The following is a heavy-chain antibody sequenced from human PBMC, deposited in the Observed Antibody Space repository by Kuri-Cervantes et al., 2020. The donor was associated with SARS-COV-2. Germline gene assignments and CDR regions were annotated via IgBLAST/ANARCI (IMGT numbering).Heavy chain of an antibody. Sequence: GESLKISCTASGFTFGDYAMSWVRQAPGKGLEWVAVISYDGSNKYYADSVKGRFTISRDNSKNTLYLQMNSLRAEDTAVYYCAREALTTVIDYWGQGTLVTVSS. V-gene: IGHV3-30-3*01. CDR2: ISYDGSNK. CDR3: AREALTTVIDY. J-gene: IGHJ4*02. D-gene: IGHD4-17*01. CDR1: GFTFGDYA.